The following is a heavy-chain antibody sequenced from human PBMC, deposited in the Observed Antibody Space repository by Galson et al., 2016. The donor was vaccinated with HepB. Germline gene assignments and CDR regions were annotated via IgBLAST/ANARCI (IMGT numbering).Heavy chain of an antibody. CDR1: GSTVRSNY. CDR3: ARGFRFGVLTGYYFDY. V-gene: IGHV3-53*01. J-gene: IGHJ4*02. CDR2: IYSTGKT. D-gene: IGHD3-3*01. Sequence: SLRLSCAASGSTVRSNYMSWVRQAPGKGLECVSVIYSTGKTYSADSVRGRFTISRDNSKNTVYLQMNSLTAEDTAVYYCARGFRFGVLTGYYFDYWGQGTLVTVSS.